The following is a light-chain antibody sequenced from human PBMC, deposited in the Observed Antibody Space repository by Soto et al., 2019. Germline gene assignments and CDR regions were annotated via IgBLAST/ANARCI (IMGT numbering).Light chain of an antibody. CDR3: YSYVNSNTFV. J-gene: IGLJ2*01. V-gene: IGLV2-23*02. CDR2: EAN. Sequence: QSALTQPASVSGSPGQSITISCTGSTTDIVNYNLVSWYQQHPGNAPKLIIYEANKRPLGISDRFSGSKSGDTASPTISGLQAEDEADYYCYSYVNSNTFVFGGGTKVTVL. CDR1: TTDIVNYNL.